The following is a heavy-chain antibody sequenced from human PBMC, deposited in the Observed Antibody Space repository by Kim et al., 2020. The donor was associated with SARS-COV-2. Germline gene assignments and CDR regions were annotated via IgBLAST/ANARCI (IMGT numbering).Heavy chain of an antibody. CDR3: ARVDSGDYVGYYFDY. V-gene: IGHV3-48*03. J-gene: IGHJ4*02. D-gene: IGHD4-17*01. Sequence: DSVKGRFTISRDNAKNSLYLQMNSLRAEDTAVYYCARVDSGDYVGYYFDYWGQGTLVTVSS.